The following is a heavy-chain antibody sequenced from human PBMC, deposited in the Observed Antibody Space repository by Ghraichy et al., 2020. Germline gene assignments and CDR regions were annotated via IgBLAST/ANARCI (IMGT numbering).Heavy chain of an antibody. Sequence: LSLTCAVSGFSFRSYGMHWVRQAPGKGLEWVAVISYDGTNKYYAESVKGRFTISRDNSKNTLYLQMNSLRGEDTAVYYCAKDYDAHCGGDCSFFDYWGQGTLVTVSS. CDR1: GFSFRSYG. CDR3: AKDYDAHCGGDCSFFDY. D-gene: IGHD2-21*02. J-gene: IGHJ4*02. CDR2: ISYDGTNK. V-gene: IGHV3-33*05.